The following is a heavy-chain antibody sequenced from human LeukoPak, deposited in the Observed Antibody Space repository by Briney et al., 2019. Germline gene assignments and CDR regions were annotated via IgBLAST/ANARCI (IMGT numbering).Heavy chain of an antibody. J-gene: IGHJ4*02. CDR3: ANNSRPYSSSWYWHFDY. V-gene: IGHV3-23*01. D-gene: IGHD6-13*01. CDR1: GFTFSSYA. CDR2: ISGSGGST. Sequence: GGSLRLSCAASGFTFSSYAMSWVRQAPGKGLEWVSAISGSGGSTYYADSLKGRFTISRDNSKNTLYLQMNSLRAEDTAVYYGANNSRPYSSSWYWHFDYWGQGTLVTVSS.